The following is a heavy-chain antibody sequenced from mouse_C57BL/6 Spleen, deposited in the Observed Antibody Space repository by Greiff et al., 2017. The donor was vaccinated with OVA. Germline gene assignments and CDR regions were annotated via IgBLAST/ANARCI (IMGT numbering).Heavy chain of an antibody. V-gene: IGHV5-17*01. Sequence: VQLKESGGGLVKPGGSLKLSCAASGFTFSDYGMHWVRQAPEKGLEWVAYISSGSSTIYYADTVKGRFTISRDNAKNTLFLQMTSLRSEDTAMYYCARLYYYGSSSYWYFDVWGTGTTVTVSS. D-gene: IGHD1-1*01. CDR1: GFTFSDYG. CDR3: ARLYYYGSSSYWYFDV. CDR2: ISSGSSTI. J-gene: IGHJ1*03.